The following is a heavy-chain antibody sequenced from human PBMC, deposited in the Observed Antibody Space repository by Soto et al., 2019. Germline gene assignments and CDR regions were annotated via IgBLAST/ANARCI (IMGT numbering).Heavy chain of an antibody. CDR2: ISAYNGNT. CDR3: ARDSRYYDFWSGSLSYGMDV. Sequence: ASVKVSFKASGYTFTSYGISWVRQAPGQGLEWMGWISAYNGNTNYAQKLQGRVTMTTDTSTSTAYMELRSLRSDDTAVYYCARDSRYYDFWSGSLSYGMDVWGQGTTVTVSS. CDR1: GYTFTSYG. V-gene: IGHV1-18*01. D-gene: IGHD3-3*01. J-gene: IGHJ6*02.